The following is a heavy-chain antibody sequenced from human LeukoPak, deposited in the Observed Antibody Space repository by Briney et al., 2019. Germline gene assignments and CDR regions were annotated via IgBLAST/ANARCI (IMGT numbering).Heavy chain of an antibody. CDR2: ISGSGGVT. V-gene: IGHV3-23*01. J-gene: IGHJ3*01. Sequence: GGSLRLSCVASGFTFSSSAMSWVRQAPGKGLEWVSAISGSGGVTYYRDSVKGRFTVSRDNSKNTLYLQMNSLRAEDTALYYCAKNGSGTSRAFDVWGQGTMVTVSS. CDR1: GFTFSSSA. CDR3: AKNGSGTSRAFDV. D-gene: IGHD3-10*01.